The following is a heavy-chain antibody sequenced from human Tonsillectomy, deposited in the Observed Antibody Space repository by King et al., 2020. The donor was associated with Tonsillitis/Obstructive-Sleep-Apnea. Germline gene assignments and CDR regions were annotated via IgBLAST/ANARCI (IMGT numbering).Heavy chain of an antibody. CDR1: GFTFDDYA. CDR2: ISWNSGSI. V-gene: IGHV3-9*01. J-gene: IGHJ4*02. CDR3: AKDMGPLEFSAPFDY. Sequence: VQLVESGGGLVQPGRSLRLSCAASGFTFDDYAMHWVRQAPGKGLEWVSGISWNSGSIGYADSVKGRFTISRDNAKNSLYLQMNSLRAEDTALYYCAKDMGPLEFSAPFDYWGQGTLVTVSS. D-gene: IGHD3-10*01.